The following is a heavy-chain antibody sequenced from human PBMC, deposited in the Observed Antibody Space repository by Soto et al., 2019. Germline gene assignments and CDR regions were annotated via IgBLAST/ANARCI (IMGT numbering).Heavy chain of an antibody. J-gene: IGHJ4*02. V-gene: IGHV1-69*01. CDR1: GGIFSTYD. CDR3: ARDRDDYGSCQYYNRIAF. Sequence: QVQLVQSGAEVKKPGSSVKVSCKASGGIFSTYDISWLRQAPGQGLEWMGGIIPIFGTPNYAQRFQGRVTITADESTSTAYMELSRLRSEDMAVYYCARDRDDYGSCQYYNRIAFWGQGTLVTVSS. D-gene: IGHD3-10*01. CDR2: IIPIFGTP.